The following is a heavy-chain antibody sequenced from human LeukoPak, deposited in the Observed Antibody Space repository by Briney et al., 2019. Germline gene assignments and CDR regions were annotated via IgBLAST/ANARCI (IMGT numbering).Heavy chain of an antibody. CDR3: ARLVVVRGVIN. CDR1: GGSFSGYY. CDR2: INHSGST. V-gene: IGHV4-34*01. J-gene: IGHJ1*01. D-gene: IGHD3-10*01. Sequence: PSETLSLTCAVYGGSFSGYYRSWIRQPPGKGLEWIGEINHSGSTNYNPSLKSRVTISVDTSKNQFSLKLSSVTAADTAVYYCARLVVVRGVINWGQGTLVTVSS.